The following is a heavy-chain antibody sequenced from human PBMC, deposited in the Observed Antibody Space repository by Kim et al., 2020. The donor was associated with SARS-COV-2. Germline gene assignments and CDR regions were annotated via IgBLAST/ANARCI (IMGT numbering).Heavy chain of an antibody. CDR1: GGSISSSNW. CDR2: IYHSGST. V-gene: IGHV4-4*02. CDR3: ARVRRDGSGSYYADY. D-gene: IGHD3-10*01. J-gene: IGHJ4*02. Sequence: SETLSLTCAVSGGSISSSNWWSWVRQPPGKGLEWIGEIYHSGSTNYNPSLKSRVTISVDKSKNQFSLKLSSVTAADTAVYYCARVRRDGSGSYYADYWGQGTLVTVSS.